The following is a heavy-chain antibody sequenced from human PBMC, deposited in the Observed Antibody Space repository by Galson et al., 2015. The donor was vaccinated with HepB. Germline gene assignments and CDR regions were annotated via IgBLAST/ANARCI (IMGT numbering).Heavy chain of an antibody. CDR3: ARGLPLLDY. Sequence: CAISGDSVSSNSAAWNWIRQSPSRGLEWLGRTYYRSKWSNDYAVSVKSRITINPDTSKNQFSLKLSSVTAADTAVYYCARGLPLLDYWGQGTLVTVSS. CDR2: TYYRSKWSN. V-gene: IGHV6-1*01. CDR1: GDSVSSNSAA. J-gene: IGHJ4*02.